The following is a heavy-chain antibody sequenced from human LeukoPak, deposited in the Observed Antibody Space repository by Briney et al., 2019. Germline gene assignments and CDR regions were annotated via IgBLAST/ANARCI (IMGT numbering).Heavy chain of an antibody. CDR1: GYIFTTYW. CDR3: ARHPPSRGDWFDP. Sequence: GESLKISCKASGYIFTTYWIGWVRQMPGQGLEWMGIMYPGDSDTSYSPSFQGQVTISADKSISTAYLQWSSLKAWDTAMYYCARHPPSRGDWFDPWGQGTLVTVSS. V-gene: IGHV5-51*01. CDR2: MYPGDSDT. J-gene: IGHJ5*02. D-gene: IGHD3-10*01.